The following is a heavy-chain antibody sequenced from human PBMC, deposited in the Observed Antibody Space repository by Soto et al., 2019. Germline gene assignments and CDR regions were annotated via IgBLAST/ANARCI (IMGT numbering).Heavy chain of an antibody. V-gene: IGHV3-64*01. CDR3: AREAVVSNFLDY. J-gene: IGHJ4*02. CDR1: GFTFSSYA. D-gene: IGHD4-4*01. Sequence: GGSLRLSCAASGFTFSSYAMHWVLQAPGKGLEYVSAISSNGGSTYYANSVKGRFTISRDNSKNTLYLQMGSLRAEDMAVYYCAREAVVSNFLDYWGQGTLVTVSS. CDR2: ISSNGGST.